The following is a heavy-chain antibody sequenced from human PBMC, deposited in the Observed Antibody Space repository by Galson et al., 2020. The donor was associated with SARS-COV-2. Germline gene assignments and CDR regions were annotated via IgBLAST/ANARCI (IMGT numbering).Heavy chain of an antibody. J-gene: IGHJ4*02. CDR1: GFTFSSYA. CDR2: ISSTSSTI. CDR3: ARGWGCVGGSCYSDC. D-gene: IGHD2-15*01. Sequence: GESLKISCAASGFTFSSYAMHWVRQAPGKGLEWVSYISSTSSTIHYADSVKDRFTISRDNAKNSLYLQMNSLRADDTAVYYCARGWGCVGGSCYSDCWGQGTLVTVSS. V-gene: IGHV3-48*01.